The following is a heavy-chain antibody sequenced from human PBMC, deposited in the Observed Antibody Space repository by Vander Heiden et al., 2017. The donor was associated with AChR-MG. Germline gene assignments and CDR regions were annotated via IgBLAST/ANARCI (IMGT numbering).Heavy chain of an antibody. D-gene: IGHD1-20*01. CDR1: GYSLSELS. Sequence: QVQLVQSGAEVKKPGASVKVSCKVSGYSLSELSMHWVRQAPGKGLEWVGGFEPQEDDTIYARHFEGRVTVTEDTFTNTAYMELNNLRSEDTAVYYCVTGSLNWKNYFDPWGQGTLVTVSS. CDR3: VTGSLNWKNYFDP. CDR2: FEPQEDDT. J-gene: IGHJ5*02. V-gene: IGHV1-24*01.